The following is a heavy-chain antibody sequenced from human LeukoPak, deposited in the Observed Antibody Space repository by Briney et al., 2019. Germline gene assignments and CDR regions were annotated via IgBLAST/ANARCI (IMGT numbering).Heavy chain of an antibody. CDR1: SLSLIYYY. V-gene: IGHV4-34*01. Sequence: SETLSLTCSLYSLSLIYYYWSCIRQPPGKGLEWIGEINHSGSTNYNPSLKSRVTISVGTSKNQFSLKLSSVTAADTAVYYCARGAAAVDYWGQGTLVTVSS. CDR3: ARGAAAVDY. D-gene: IGHD6-13*01. CDR2: INHSGST. J-gene: IGHJ4*02.